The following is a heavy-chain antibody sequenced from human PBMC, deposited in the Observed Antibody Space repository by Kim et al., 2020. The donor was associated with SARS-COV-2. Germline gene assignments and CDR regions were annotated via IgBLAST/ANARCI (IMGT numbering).Heavy chain of an antibody. CDR2: ISWDGGST. D-gene: IGHD5-12*01. V-gene: IGHV3-43*01. CDR1: GFTFDDYT. J-gene: IGHJ4*02. CDR3: ASGYSGYDFDY. Sequence: GGSLRLSCAASGFTFDDYTMHWVRQAPGKGLEWVSLISWDGGSTYYADSVKGRFTISRDNSKNSLYLQMNSLRTEDTALYYCASGYSGYDFDYWGQGTLVTVSS.